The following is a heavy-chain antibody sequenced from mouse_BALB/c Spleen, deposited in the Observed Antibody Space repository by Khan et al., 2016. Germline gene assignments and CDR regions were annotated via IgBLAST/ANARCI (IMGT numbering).Heavy chain of an antibody. J-gene: IGHJ1*01. D-gene: IGHD1-1*01. Sequence: QIQLVQSGPELKRPGKTVKISCKASGYTFTNYGINWVKQAPGKGLKWMGWINTYSGESTYADDFKGRFAFSLETSANTAYLQINNLKNEDTATYCGPRYRYYYGSSRYFDVWGAGTTVTVSS. CDR1: GYTFTNYG. CDR3: PRYRYYYGSSRYFDV. CDR2: INTYSGES. V-gene: IGHV9-3-1*01.